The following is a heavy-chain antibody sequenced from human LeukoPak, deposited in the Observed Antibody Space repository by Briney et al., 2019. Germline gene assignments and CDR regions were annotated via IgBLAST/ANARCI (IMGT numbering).Heavy chain of an antibody. V-gene: IGHV4-4*09. J-gene: IGHJ6*03. CDR3: ARGRAYYYYYMDV. D-gene: IGHD1-26*01. CDR1: GGSISSYY. Sequence: SETLSLTCTVSGGSISSYYWSWIRQPPGKGLEWIGYIYTSGSTNYNPSLKSRVTISVDTSKNQFSLKLSSVTAADTAVYYCARGRAYYYYYMDVWGKGTTVTVSS. CDR2: IYTSGST.